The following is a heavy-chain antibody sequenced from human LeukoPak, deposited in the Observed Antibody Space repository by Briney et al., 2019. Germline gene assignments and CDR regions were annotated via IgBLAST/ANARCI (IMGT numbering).Heavy chain of an antibody. Sequence: GGSLRLSCAASGFTFSSYAMHWVRQAPGKGLEWVAVISYDGSNKYYADSVKGRFTISRDNSKNTLYLQMNSLRAEDTAVYYCAAGEYYYGSGSYSLNWFDPWGQGTLVTVSS. CDR2: ISYDGSNK. V-gene: IGHV3-30*04. CDR3: AAGEYYYGSGSYSLNWFDP. CDR1: GFTFSSYA. J-gene: IGHJ5*02. D-gene: IGHD3-10*01.